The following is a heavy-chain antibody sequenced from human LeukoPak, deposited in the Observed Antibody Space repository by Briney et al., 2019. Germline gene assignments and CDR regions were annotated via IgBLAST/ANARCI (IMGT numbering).Heavy chain of an antibody. V-gene: IGHV4-4*07. CDR3: ARAPQGVAAANYFDY. CDR1: GGSISSYY. D-gene: IGHD2-15*01. J-gene: IGHJ4*02. CDR2: IYTSGNT. Sequence: SETLSLTCTVSGGSISSYYWSWIRQPAGKGLEWIGRIYTSGNTNYNPSLKSRATMSVDTSKNQFSLKLSSVTAADTAVYYCARAPQGVAAANYFDYWGQGTLVTVSS.